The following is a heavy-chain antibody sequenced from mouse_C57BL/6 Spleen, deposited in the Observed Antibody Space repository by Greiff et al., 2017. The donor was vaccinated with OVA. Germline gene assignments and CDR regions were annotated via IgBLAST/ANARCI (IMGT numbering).Heavy chain of an antibody. CDR2: IWTGGGT. V-gene: IGHV2-9-1*01. Sequence: VMLVESGPGLVAPSQSLSITCTVSGFSLTSYAISWVRQPPGKGLEWLGVIWTGGGTNYYSAPKSRLSISKDNSKSQVFLKMNSLQTDDTARYYCASIYYGYEGYAMDYWGQGTSVTVSS. CDR1: GFSLTSYA. CDR3: ASIYYGYEGYAMDY. D-gene: IGHD2-2*01. J-gene: IGHJ4*01.